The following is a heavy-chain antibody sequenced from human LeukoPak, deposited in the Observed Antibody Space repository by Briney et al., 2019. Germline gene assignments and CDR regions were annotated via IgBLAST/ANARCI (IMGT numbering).Heavy chain of an antibody. CDR2: IYTSGST. D-gene: IGHD3-9*01. J-gene: IGHJ4*02. CDR1: GGSISSYY. V-gene: IGHV4-4*07. Sequence: PSETLSLTCTVSGGSISSYYWSWIRHPAGKGLEWIGRIYTSGSTNYNPSLKSRVTMSVDTSKNQFSLKLSSVTAADTAVYYCARADYDILTGYSNHFDYWGQGTLVTVSS. CDR3: ARADYDILTGYSNHFDY.